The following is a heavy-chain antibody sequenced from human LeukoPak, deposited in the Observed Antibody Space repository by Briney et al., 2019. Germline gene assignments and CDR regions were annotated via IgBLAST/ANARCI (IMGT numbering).Heavy chain of an antibody. J-gene: IGHJ4*02. CDR3: ARDMITFATREMRY. D-gene: IGHD3-16*01. CDR1: GFTVSSNY. CDR2: IYSGGST. Sequence: GGSLRLSCAASGFTVSSNYMSWVRQAPGKGLKWVSVIYSGGSTYYADSVKGRFTISRDNSKNTLYLQMNSLRAEDTAVYYCARDMITFATREMRYWGQGTLVTVSS. V-gene: IGHV3-66*02.